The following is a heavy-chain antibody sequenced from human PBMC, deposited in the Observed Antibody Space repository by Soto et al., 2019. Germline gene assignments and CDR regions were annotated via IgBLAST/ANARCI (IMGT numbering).Heavy chain of an antibody. CDR3: ARESEDLTSNFDY. Sequence: KPGWSLRLSCASSVFTFTRYSMNWVRQAPGKGLEWVSSISSTTNYIYYGDSMKGRFTISRDNAKNSLYLEMNSLRAEDTAVYYCARESEDLTSNFDYWGQGTLVTVSS. J-gene: IGHJ4*02. CDR2: ISSTTNYI. V-gene: IGHV3-21*06. CDR1: VFTFTRYS.